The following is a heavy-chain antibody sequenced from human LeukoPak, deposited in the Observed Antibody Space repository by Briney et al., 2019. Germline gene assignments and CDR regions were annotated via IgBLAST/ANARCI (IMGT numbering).Heavy chain of an antibody. CDR2: VNSDESST. J-gene: IGHJ3*02. CDR1: GFSFSSRW. Sequence: GGSLRLSCAASGFSFSSRWMHWVRQPPRKGLVWVSHVNSDESSTNYADSVKGRFTISRDNTKNTLYLQMNSLRAEDTAVYYCASDDSYAFDIWGQGTMVTVSS. D-gene: IGHD2-21*01. V-gene: IGHV3-74*01. CDR3: ASDDSYAFDI.